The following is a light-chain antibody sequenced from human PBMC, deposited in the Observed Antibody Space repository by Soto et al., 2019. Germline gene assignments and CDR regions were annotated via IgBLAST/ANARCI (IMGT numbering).Light chain of an antibody. V-gene: IGKV3-15*01. Sequence: EMVLTQSPATLSVSPGDTATLSCRASQSISSNLAWYQQKPGQAPRLLIYGASTRDTGIPARFSGSGTGTEFTLTISSLQSEDFAVYYCQQYNIYSPYTFGQGTKLQIK. CDR3: QQYNIYSPYT. CDR1: QSISSN. J-gene: IGKJ2*01. CDR2: GAS.